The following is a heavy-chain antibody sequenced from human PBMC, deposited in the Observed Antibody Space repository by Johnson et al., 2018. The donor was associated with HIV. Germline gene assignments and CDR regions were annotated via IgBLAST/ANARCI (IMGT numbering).Heavy chain of an antibody. V-gene: IGHV3-30-3*01. J-gene: IGHJ3*02. CDR2: ISYDGSNK. CDR1: GFTFSSYA. CDR3: ASQGAPALDI. Sequence: QVQLVESGGGVVQPGRSLRLSCAASGFTFSSYAMHWVRQAPGKGLEWVAVISYDGSNKYYADSVKGRFTISRDNYKNTLYLQMNSLRAEGTAVYYCASQGAPALDIWGQGTMVTVSS.